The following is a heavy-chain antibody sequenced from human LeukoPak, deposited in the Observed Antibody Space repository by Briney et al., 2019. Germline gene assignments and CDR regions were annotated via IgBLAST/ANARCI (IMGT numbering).Heavy chain of an antibody. J-gene: IGHJ4*02. CDR1: GFTFSSYA. V-gene: IGHV3-23*01. Sequence: PGGSLRLSCAASGFTFSSYAMSWVRLAPGKGLEWVSAIRGSGGSTYYADSVKGRFTISRDNSKNTLYLQMNSLRAEDTAVYYCAKVLSPSYYDFWSGYPLDYWGQGTLVTVSS. CDR3: AKVLSPSYYDFWSGYPLDY. D-gene: IGHD3-3*01. CDR2: IRGSGGST.